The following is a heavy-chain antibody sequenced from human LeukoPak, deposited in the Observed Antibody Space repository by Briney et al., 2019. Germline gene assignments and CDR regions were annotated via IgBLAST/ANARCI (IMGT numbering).Heavy chain of an antibody. CDR1: GGSFSGYN. CDR2: INHSGST. Sequence: KASETLSLTCAVYGGSFSGYNWSWIRQPPGKGLEWIGEINHSGSTNYNPSLKSRVTISVDRSKNQFSLKLSSVTAADTAVYYCARDGYYSSSPDCWGQGTLVTVSS. V-gene: IGHV4-34*01. D-gene: IGHD6-6*01. J-gene: IGHJ4*02. CDR3: ARDGYYSSSPDC.